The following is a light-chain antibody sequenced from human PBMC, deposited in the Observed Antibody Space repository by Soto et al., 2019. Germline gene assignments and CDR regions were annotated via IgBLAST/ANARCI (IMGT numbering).Light chain of an antibody. V-gene: IGKV3-15*01. CDR2: GAS. CDR1: QSVSSN. Sequence: ERVMAPSPATQSVSPGESATLSCRASQSVSSNLAWYQQKPGQAPRLLISGASTRATGIPARFSGSVSGTEFILTISSLQSEDFAIYCCQEYNYLPRPFGQVTKV. J-gene: IGKJ1*01. CDR3: QEYNYLPRP.